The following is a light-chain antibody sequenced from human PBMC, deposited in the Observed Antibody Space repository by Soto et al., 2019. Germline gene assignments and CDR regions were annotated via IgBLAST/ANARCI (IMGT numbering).Light chain of an antibody. J-gene: IGKJ4*01. CDR1: QSVSSY. Sequence: EIVLTQSPATLFLSPGERATLSCRASQSVSSYLAWYQQKPGQAPRLLIYDASNRGTGIPARFSGSGSGTDFTLTISSLEPEDFAVYYCQQRTDWPLTFGGGTKVEI. CDR3: QQRTDWPLT. V-gene: IGKV3-11*01. CDR2: DAS.